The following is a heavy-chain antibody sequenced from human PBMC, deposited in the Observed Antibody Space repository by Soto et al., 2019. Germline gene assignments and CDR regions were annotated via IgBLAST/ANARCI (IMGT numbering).Heavy chain of an antibody. D-gene: IGHD6-13*01. Sequence: ASVKVSCKASGYTFTSYYMHWVRQAPGQGLEWMGIINPSGGSTSYAQKFQGRVTMTRDTSTSTVYMELSSLRSEDTAVYYCARVPVVAAAGTEADYWGQGTLVTVSS. CDR1: GYTFTSYY. J-gene: IGHJ4*02. V-gene: IGHV1-46*01. CDR3: ARVPVVAAAGTEADY. CDR2: INPSGGST.